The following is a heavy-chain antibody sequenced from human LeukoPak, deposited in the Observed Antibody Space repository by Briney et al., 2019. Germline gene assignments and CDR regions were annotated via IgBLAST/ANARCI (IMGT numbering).Heavy chain of an antibody. CDR1: GFPLRDYY. CDR3: ARDLYGSGSYGYFDY. J-gene: IGHJ4*02. V-gene: IGHV3-11*01. D-gene: IGHD3-10*01. Sequence: GGALRLSCAAPGFPLRDYYMASIPQAPGKGLERVSSSSSSGSTIYYADSVKGLFAISRDNAKNSMYLQMNSLRAEDTAVYYCARDLYGSGSYGYFDYWGQGTLVTVSS. CDR2: SSSSGSTI.